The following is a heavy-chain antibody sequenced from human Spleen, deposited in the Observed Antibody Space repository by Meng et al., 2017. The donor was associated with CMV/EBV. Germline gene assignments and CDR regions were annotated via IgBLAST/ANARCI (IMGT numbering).Heavy chain of an antibody. CDR2: INHSGST. V-gene: IGHV4-34*01. CDR3: ARGRGIAAAGTGWFDL. Sequence: SETLSLTCAVYGGSFSGYYWSWIRQPPGKGLEWIGEINHSGSTNYNPSLKSRVTISVDTSKNQFSLKLSSVTAADTAVYYCARGRGIAAAGTGWFDLWGQGTLVTVSS. CDR1: GGSFSGYY. J-gene: IGHJ5*02. D-gene: IGHD6-13*01.